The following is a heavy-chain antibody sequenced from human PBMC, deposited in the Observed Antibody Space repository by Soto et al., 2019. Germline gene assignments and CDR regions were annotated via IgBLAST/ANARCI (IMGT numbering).Heavy chain of an antibody. CDR1: GGSFSGYY. V-gene: IGHV4-34*01. D-gene: IGHD5-18*01. Sequence: PSETLSLTCAVYGGSFSGYYWSWIRQPPGKGLEWIGEINHSGSTNYNPSLKSRVTISVDTSKNQFSLKLSSVTAADTAVYYCARAGVTGYSYGSYYFDYWGQGTLVTVSS. CDR3: ARAGVTGYSYGSYYFDY. CDR2: INHSGST. J-gene: IGHJ4*02.